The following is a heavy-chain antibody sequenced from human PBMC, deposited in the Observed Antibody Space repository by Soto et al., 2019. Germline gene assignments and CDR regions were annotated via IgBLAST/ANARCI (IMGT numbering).Heavy chain of an antibody. CDR2: ISGSGGTT. CDR3: AKHRSGFGSGSDTYYFDV. V-gene: IGHV3-23*01. J-gene: IGHJ4*02. D-gene: IGHD3-10*01. CDR1: GVTFSTYA. Sequence: EVQLLESGGDLVQPGGSLRLSCIASGVTFSTYAMSWVRQAPGKGLEWVSAISGSGGTTYYADSVKGRFTISRDNSKNTLYLQMNSLRADDTSVYYCAKHRSGFGSGSDTYYFDVWGQGTLVTVSS.